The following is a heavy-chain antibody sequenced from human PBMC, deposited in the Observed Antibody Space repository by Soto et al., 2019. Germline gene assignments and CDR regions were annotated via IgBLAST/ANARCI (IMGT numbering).Heavy chain of an antibody. Sequence: PSETLSLTCTVSGGSISSGDYYWSWIRQPPGKGLEWIGYIYYSGSTYYNPSLKSRVTISVDTSKNQFSLKLSSVTAADTAVYYCARGRQGIAARLLNWFDPWGQGTLVTVSS. CDR2: IYYSGST. CDR1: GGSISSGDYY. V-gene: IGHV4-30-4*01. CDR3: ARGRQGIAARLLNWFDP. J-gene: IGHJ5*02. D-gene: IGHD6-6*01.